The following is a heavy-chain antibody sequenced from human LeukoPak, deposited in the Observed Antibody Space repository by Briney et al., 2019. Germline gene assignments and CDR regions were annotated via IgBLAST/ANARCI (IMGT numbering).Heavy chain of an antibody. J-gene: IGHJ4*02. CDR1: GYSFTSYW. CDR3: EIAYGDYGAH. V-gene: IGHV5-51*04. CDR2: IYPGDSDA. Sequence: GESLKISCKGSGYSFTSYWIGWVRQMPGKGLEWMAIIYPGDSDARYSRSFQGQVPIPADQPISTAYLKWRSLKPSDTAIYYCEIAYGDYGAHWGKGTLVPVSS. D-gene: IGHD4-17*01.